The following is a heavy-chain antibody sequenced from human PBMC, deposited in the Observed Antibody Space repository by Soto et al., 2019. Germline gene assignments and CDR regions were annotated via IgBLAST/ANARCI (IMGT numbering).Heavy chain of an antibody. D-gene: IGHD6-6*01. CDR3: ARSMYSTSAQLYYGMDV. J-gene: IGHJ6*02. CDR1: GYSIRSGYF. CDR2: MYHSGIT. V-gene: IGHV4-38-2*01. Sequence: SETLSLTWAVSGYSIRSGYFWGWIRQPPGKGLEWIGSMYHSGITYYNLSLKSRVTISVDTSKNQLSLKLSSATAADTAVYYCARSMYSTSAQLYYGMDVWGQGTTVTVSS.